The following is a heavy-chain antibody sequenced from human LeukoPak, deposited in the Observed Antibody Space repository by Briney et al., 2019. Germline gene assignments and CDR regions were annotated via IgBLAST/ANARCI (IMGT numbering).Heavy chain of an antibody. J-gene: IGHJ3*02. V-gene: IGHV3-23*01. CDR3: AKRVESVTTSGRAFDI. CDR1: GFTFSSCA. D-gene: IGHD4-17*01. CDR2: ISPSGGST. Sequence: PGGSLRLSCAASGFTFSSCAMSWVRQAPGRGLEWVSAISPSGGSTYYADSVKGRFTISRDNSKNTLYLQMHSLRAEDTAVYYCAKRVESVTTSGRAFDIWGQGTMVTVS.